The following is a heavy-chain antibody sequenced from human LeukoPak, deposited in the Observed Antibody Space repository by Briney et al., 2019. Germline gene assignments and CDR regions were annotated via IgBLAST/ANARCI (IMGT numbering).Heavy chain of an antibody. J-gene: IGHJ5*01. Sequence: ASVKVSCKAPGYTFTNYDINWVRQATGQGLEWMGWMNRNSGNTGYAQKFQGRVTITKNTSISTAYMELSSLRSEDTAVYYCARGRTPGTYNWFDPWGQGTLVTVSP. D-gene: IGHD3-10*01. CDR3: ARGRTPGTYNWFDP. CDR1: GYTFTNYD. V-gene: IGHV1-8*03. CDR2: MNRNSGNT.